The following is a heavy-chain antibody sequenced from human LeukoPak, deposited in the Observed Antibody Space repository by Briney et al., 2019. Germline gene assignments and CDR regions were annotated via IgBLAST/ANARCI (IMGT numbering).Heavy chain of an antibody. J-gene: IGHJ6*03. V-gene: IGHV4-61*02. D-gene: IGHD2-2*01. CDR3: AREGPAAMSYYYYYYMDV. CDR1: GGSISSGSYY. Sequence: PSETLSLTCTVSGGSISSGSYYWSWIRQPAGKGLEWIGRIYTSGSTNYNPSLKSRVTISVDTSKNQFSLKLSSVTAADTAVYYCAREGPAAMSYYYYYYMDVWGKGTTVTISS. CDR2: IYTSGST.